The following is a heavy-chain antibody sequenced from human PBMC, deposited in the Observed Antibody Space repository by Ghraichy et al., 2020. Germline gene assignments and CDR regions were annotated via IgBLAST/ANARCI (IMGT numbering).Heavy chain of an antibody. V-gene: IGHV2-5*01. CDR2: VYWNGDK. CDR3: AHVEYGTSATDYYYYGMDV. CDR1: GFSLSTSGMG. Sequence: SGPTLVKPTQTLTLTCAFSGFSLSTSGMGVGWIRQPPGKALEWLALVYWNGDKLYSASLKSRVTITKDTSKNQVVLTMTNLDPVDTATYYCAHVEYGTSATDYYYYGMDVWGQGTTVTVSS. J-gene: IGHJ6*02. D-gene: IGHD6-6*01.